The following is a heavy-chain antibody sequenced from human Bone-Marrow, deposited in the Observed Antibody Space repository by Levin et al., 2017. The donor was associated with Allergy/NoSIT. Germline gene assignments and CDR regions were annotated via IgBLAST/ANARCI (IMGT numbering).Heavy chain of an antibody. CDR1: GYSFTNFW. J-gene: IGHJ4*02. CDR2: IYPGDSDT. CDR3: VTVRPYSGTYFIDY. Sequence: ASVKVSCKVSGYSFTNFWIGWVRQMPGKGLEWMGVIYPGDSDTRYSPSFQGQVTISADKSISTGYLQWSSLKASDTAMYYCVTVRPYSGTYFIDYWGQGTLVTISS. D-gene: IGHD1-26*01. V-gene: IGHV5-51*01.